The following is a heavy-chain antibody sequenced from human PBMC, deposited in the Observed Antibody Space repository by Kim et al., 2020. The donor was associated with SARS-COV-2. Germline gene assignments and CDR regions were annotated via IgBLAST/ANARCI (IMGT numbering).Heavy chain of an antibody. CDR2: T. Sequence: TNYNTSLKSRVTISVDKSKNQFSLKLSSVTAADTAVYYCARSPHYYGMDVWGQGTTVTISS. CDR3: ARSPHYYGMDV. V-gene: IGHV4-4*02. J-gene: IGHJ6*02.